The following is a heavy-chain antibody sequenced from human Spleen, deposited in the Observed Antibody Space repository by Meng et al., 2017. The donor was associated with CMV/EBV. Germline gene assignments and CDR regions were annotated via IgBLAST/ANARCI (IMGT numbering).Heavy chain of an antibody. J-gene: IGHJ4*02. CDR3: AAVAGATTGYFGY. D-gene: IGHD1-26*01. Sequence: AGGSISSSGYYWGWIRQPPGKGLEWIGSIYYSGSTYYNPSLKSRVTISVDTSKNQFSLKLSSVTAADTAVYYCAAVAGATTGYFGYWGQGTLVTVSS. V-gene: IGHV4-39*01. CDR1: GGSISSSGYY. CDR2: IYYSGST.